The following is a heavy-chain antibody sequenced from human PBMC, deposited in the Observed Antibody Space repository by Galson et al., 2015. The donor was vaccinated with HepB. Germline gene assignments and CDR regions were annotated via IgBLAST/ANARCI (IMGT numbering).Heavy chain of an antibody. J-gene: IGHJ4*02. CDR2: SSGYNGDT. CDR3: ARGGRLGELSSSDY. V-gene: IGHV1-18*01. Sequence: SVKVSCKASGYTFTRYTINWVRQAPGQGPEWMGWSSGYNGDTRYAQKFQDRVTMTRDTSTSTAYMELRRLRSDDTAVYYCARGGRLGELSSSDYWGQGTLVTVSS. D-gene: IGHD3-16*02. CDR1: GYTFTRYT.